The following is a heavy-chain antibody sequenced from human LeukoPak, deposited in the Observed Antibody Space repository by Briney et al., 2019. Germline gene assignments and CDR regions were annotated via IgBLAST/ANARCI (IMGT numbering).Heavy chain of an antibody. V-gene: IGHV4-61*02. D-gene: IGHD6-13*01. CDR1: GGSISSGSYY. CDR2: IDTSGNT. CDR3: ARVSSSWHQDWYFDL. J-gene: IGHJ2*01. Sequence: PSETLSLTCTVSGGSISSGSYYWSWIRQPAGKGLEWIGRIDTSGNTNYKPSLKSRVTMSVDTSKNQFSLKLSSVTAADTAVYYCARVSSSWHQDWYFDLWGRGTLVTVSS.